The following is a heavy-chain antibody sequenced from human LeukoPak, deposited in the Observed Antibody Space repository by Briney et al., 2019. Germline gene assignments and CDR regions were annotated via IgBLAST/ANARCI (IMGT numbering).Heavy chain of an antibody. Sequence: LGESLKISCRGSGYSFTTYWIGWVRQMPGKGLEWMAIIYPGDSDSRYSPSFQGQVTISADKSLNTAYLQWSSLKASDTAKYYCARQDGSGIYYFDYWGQGTLVTVSS. J-gene: IGHJ4*02. CDR1: GYSFTTYW. CDR3: ARQDGSGIYYFDY. CDR2: IYPGDSDS. V-gene: IGHV5-51*01. D-gene: IGHD3-10*01.